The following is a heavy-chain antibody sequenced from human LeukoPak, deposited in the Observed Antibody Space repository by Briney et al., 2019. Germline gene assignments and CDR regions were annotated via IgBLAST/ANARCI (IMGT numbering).Heavy chain of an antibody. D-gene: IGHD6-6*01. CDR3: ARDPVGAARPGGYFDY. J-gene: IGHJ4*02. V-gene: IGHV3-7*01. CDR1: GLTFSSSW. CDR2: INPDGNKK. Sequence: PGGSLRLSCAVSGLTFSSSWMDWVRQAPGKGLEWVASINPDGNKKYSADSVKGRFTISRDNAENSLYLQMNSLRAEDTAVYYCARDPVGAARPGGYFDYWGQGTLVTVSS.